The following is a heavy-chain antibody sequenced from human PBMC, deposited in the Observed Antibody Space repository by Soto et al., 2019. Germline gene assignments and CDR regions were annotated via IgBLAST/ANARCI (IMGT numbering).Heavy chain of an antibody. J-gene: IGHJ4*02. CDR1: GGSISSYY. CDR3: ATLGTRLVATIYYLDY. Sequence: SETLSLTCTVSGGSISSYYWSWIRQPPGKGLEWIGYIYYSGSTNYNPSLKSRVTISVDTSKNQFSLKLSSVTAADTAVYYCATLGTRLVATIYYLDYWGQGTLVTVSS. D-gene: IGHD5-12*01. V-gene: IGHV4-59*08. CDR2: IYYSGST.